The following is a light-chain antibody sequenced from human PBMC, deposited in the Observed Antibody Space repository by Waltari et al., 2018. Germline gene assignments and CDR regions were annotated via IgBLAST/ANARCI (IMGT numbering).Light chain of an antibody. CDR3: QQYTGPWT. V-gene: IGKV1-5*03. CDR2: KAS. CDR1: QSISTW. J-gene: IGKJ1*01. Sequence: DLQMTQSPSTLSASVGDRVTITCRASQSISTWLAWYQQKPGKAPKLLIYKASRLEGGVPSRFSGSGSGTEFTLTISSLQPDDFATYYCQQYTGPWTFGQGTKVEIK.